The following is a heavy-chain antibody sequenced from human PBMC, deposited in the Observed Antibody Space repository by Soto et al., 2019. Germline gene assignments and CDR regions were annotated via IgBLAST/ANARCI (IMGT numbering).Heavy chain of an antibody. CDR2: IYYIGNT. CDR3: ARVSGWLQLLDY. V-gene: IGHV4-59*01. D-gene: IGHD5-12*01. Sequence: PSETLSLTCTVSGGSISSYYWSWIRQPPGKGLEWIGYIYYIGNTNYNPSLKSRVSISVDTSKNQFSLRLSSVTTADTAVYYCARVSGWLQLLDYWGQGTLVTVSS. CDR1: GGSISSYY. J-gene: IGHJ4*02.